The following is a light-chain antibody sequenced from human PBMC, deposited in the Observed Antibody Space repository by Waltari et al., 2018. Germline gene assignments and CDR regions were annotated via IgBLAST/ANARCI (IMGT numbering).Light chain of an antibody. CDR3: QQYYESPLT. J-gene: IGKJ1*01. V-gene: IGKV4-1*01. CDR1: QSILDISKNKKH. Sequence: DIVMTQSPGSLSVSLRERAPLHCTSSQSILDISKNKKHLAWYQQKPGQPLKPLIYWASTRESGVPDRFSGGGSGTEFTLTISSVQAEDAAVYYCQQYYESPLTFGQGTKVEIE. CDR2: WAS.